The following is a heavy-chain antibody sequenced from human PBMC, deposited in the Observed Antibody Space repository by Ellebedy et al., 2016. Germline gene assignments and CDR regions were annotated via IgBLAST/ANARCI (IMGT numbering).Heavy chain of an antibody. Sequence: GESLKISXVGSGLTFSNYDIHWVRQAPGKGLEWVAVVSTDGKTKFYADSVEGRFTISRDNSQKTLYLQMNSLRPEDTAVYYCATDLLLGRPDYFDYWGQGTLVTVSS. CDR3: ATDLLLGRPDYFDY. CDR1: GLTFSNYD. J-gene: IGHJ4*02. D-gene: IGHD2-8*02. V-gene: IGHV3-30*04. CDR2: VSTDGKTK.